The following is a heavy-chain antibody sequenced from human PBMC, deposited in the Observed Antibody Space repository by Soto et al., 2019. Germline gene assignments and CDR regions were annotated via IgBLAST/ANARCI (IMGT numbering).Heavy chain of an antibody. D-gene: IGHD3-10*01. CDR2: ISYDGSEK. CDR3: ARDLLAAYSHSGMIDY. Sequence: PGGSLRLSCEASGFALSDYAMHWVRQAPGEGLEWVAIISYDGSEKKYADSVKGRFTISRDNSKDTVYLRMSSLTGNDTAVYYCARDLLAAYSHSGMIDYWGQGSLVTVSS. V-gene: IGHV3-30*14. J-gene: IGHJ4*02. CDR1: GFALSDYA.